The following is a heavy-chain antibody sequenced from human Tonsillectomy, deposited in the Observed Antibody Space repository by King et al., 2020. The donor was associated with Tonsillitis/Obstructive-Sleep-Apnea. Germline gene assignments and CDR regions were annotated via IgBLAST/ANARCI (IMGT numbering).Heavy chain of an antibody. CDR2: INHSGST. D-gene: IGHD1-20*01. V-gene: IGHV4-34*01. J-gene: IGHJ4*02. CDR3: ARRHSVTVVPFDY. Sequence: VQLQQWGAGLLKPSETLSLTCAVDGGSFSYYYWSWIRQPPGKGLEWIGEINHSGSTNYNPSLKSRVTMSVDTSKNQFSLKLSSVTAADTAVYYCARRHSVTVVPFDYWGQGTLVTVSS. CDR1: GGSFSYYY.